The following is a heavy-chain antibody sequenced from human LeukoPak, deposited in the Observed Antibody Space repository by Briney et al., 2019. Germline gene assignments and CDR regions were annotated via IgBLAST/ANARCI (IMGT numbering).Heavy chain of an antibody. Sequence: GGSLRLSCAVSGITLSNYGMSWVRQAPGKGLEWVSAISGSGGSTYYADSVKGRFTISRDNSKNTLYLQMNSLRAEDTAVYYCAKDPPYGSGLRWGQGTLVTVSS. J-gene: IGHJ4*02. CDR2: ISGSGGST. CDR1: GITLSNYG. V-gene: IGHV3-23*01. D-gene: IGHD3-10*01. CDR3: AKDPPYGSGLR.